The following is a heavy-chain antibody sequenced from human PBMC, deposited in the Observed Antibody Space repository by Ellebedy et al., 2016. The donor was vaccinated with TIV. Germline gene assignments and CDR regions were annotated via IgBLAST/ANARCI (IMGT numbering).Heavy chain of an antibody. V-gene: IGHV3-23*01. Sequence: GGSLRLSXVASGFAFSDSAMSWVRQAPGKGLHWVSSISFSGGSTYSADSVKGRFTISRDNSKNNIYLQMTSLRVEDTAIYYCAKDQGSTVVSKGRDYWGQGTLVTVSS. CDR2: ISFSGGST. CDR3: AKDQGSTVVSKGRDY. CDR1: GFAFSDSA. D-gene: IGHD4-23*01. J-gene: IGHJ4*02.